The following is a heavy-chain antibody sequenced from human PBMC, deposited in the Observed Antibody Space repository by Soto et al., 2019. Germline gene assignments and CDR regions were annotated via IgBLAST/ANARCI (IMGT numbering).Heavy chain of an antibody. Sequence: ALVQVSCKASGYTFFTYGITWVRQAPGQGLEWMGSISTSDGNTDYAQKLQGRVTMTTDTSTRTAYMELRSLRSDDTAVYYCARKSSRSSWFDPWGQGTLVTVSS. CDR1: GYTFFTYG. V-gene: IGHV1-18*01. CDR3: ARKSSRSSWFDP. CDR2: ISTSDGNT. J-gene: IGHJ5*02.